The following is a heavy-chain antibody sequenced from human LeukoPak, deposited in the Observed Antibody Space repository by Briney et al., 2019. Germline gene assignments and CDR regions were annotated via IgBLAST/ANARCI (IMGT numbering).Heavy chain of an antibody. J-gene: IGHJ4*02. V-gene: IGHV3-23*01. CDR3: AKGYDILTGGYFDY. D-gene: IGHD3-9*01. Sequence: GGSLRLSCVGSGFTLSNYAMSWVRQAPGKGLEWVSGISGSADSTYYTDSVKGRFTNSRDNSKSTLYLQMNSLRAEDTAVYFCAKGYDILTGGYFDYWGQGALVTVSS. CDR2: ISGSADST. CDR1: GFTLSNYA.